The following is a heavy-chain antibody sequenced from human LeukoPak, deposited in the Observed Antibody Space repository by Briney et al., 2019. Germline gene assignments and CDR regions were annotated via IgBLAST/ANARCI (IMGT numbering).Heavy chain of an antibody. J-gene: IGHJ5*02. CDR1: GFTFGDYA. CDR3: TRGRTNKRNNWFDP. CDR2: IRSKAYGGTT. Sequence: PGGSLRLSCTASGFTFGDYAMSWFRQAPGKGLEWVGFIRSKAYGGTTEYAASVKGRFTISRDDSKSIAYLQMNSLKTEDTAVYYCTRGRTNKRNNWFDPWGQGTLVTVSS. D-gene: IGHD2-8*01. V-gene: IGHV3-49*03.